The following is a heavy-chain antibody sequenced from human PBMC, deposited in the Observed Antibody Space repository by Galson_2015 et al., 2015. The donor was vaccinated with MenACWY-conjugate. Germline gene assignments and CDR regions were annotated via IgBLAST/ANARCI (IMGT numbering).Heavy chain of an antibody. CDR2: YI. V-gene: IGHV3-21*01. D-gene: IGHD3-16*01. Sequence: YIYYADSVTGRFTISRDNAKNSLYLQMNSLRAEDTAVYYCARAGYAGPYYFDYWGQGTQVTVSS. J-gene: IGHJ4*02. CDR3: ARAGYAGPYYFDY.